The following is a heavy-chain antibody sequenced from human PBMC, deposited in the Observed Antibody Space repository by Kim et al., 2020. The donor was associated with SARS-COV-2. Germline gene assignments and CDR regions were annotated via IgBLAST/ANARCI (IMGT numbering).Heavy chain of an antibody. V-gene: IGHV4-34*01. J-gene: IGHJ4*02. Sequence: SETLSLTCAVYGGSFNGYYWTWIRQAPDSGLEWIGEINDAGRTNYNPSLQSRVNLLVDTSKNQFSLAMTSMTAADTGVYYCARNPGREIRQFDYWAQGTL. CDR3: ARNPGREIRQFDY. CDR2: INDAGRT. D-gene: IGHD3-16*01. CDR1: GGSFNGYY.